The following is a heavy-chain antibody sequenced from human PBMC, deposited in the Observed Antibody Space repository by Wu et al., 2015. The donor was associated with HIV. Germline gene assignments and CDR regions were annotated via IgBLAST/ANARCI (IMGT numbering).Heavy chain of an antibody. D-gene: IGHD3-16*01. CDR3: ARGLGGYYGWGEGPRQTT. Sequence: QVQLVQSGAEVKKPGSSVKVSCKASGGTFSSYAISWVRQAPGQGLEWMGRIIPIFGTANYAQKFQGRVTITADESTSTAYMELSSLRSEDTAVYYCARGLGGYYGWGEGPRQTTWGQGNAGPPSP. CDR2: IIPIFGTA. CDR1: GGTFSSYA. V-gene: IGHV1-69*13. J-gene: IGHJ4*02.